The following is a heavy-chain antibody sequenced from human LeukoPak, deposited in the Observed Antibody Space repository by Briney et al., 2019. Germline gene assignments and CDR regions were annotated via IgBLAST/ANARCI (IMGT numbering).Heavy chain of an antibody. CDR1: GFTVSSSY. J-gene: IGHJ4*02. CDR2: IHSGGKT. CDR3: AKDLDRFNWNGGFDF. D-gene: IGHD1-1*01. V-gene: IGHV3-53*01. Sequence: PGGSLRLSCAASGFTVSSSYMSWVRQAPGKGLEWVSVIHSGGKTYYADSVKGRFTISRDNSKNTLSVQMNSLRAEDTAVYYCAKDLDRFNWNGGFDFWGQGTLVTVSS.